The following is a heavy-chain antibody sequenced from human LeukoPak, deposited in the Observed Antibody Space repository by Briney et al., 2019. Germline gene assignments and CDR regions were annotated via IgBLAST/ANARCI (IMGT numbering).Heavy chain of an antibody. Sequence: ASVKVSCKASGYTFTNYDINWVRQATGQGLEWRGWMNPNSGNTGYAQKFQGRGTMTRNTYISTAYMELSSLRSEDTAVYYCARGLYTMIRGVIIYWGQGTLVTVSS. J-gene: IGHJ4*02. CDR3: ARGLYTMIRGVIIY. D-gene: IGHD3-10*01. V-gene: IGHV1-8*02. CDR2: MNPNSGNT. CDR1: GYTFTNYD.